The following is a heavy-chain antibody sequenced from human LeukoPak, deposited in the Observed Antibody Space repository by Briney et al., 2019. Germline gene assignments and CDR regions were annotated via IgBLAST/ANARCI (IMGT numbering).Heavy chain of an antibody. CDR2: IYYSGST. J-gene: IGHJ6*02. Sequence: PSKTLSLTCTVSGGSISSGGYYWSWIRQHPGKGLEWIGYIYYSGSTYYNPSLKSRVTISVDTSKNQFSLKLSSVTAADTAVYYCARDHPRGYGMDVWGQGTTVTVSS. CDR1: GGSISSGGYY. V-gene: IGHV4-31*03. CDR3: ARDHPRGYGMDV. D-gene: IGHD3-10*01.